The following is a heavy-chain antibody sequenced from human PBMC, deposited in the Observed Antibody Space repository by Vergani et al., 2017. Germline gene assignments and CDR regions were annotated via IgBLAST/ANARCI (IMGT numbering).Heavy chain of an antibody. D-gene: IGHD3-3*01. V-gene: IGHV3-21*01. CDR2: ISSSSSYI. CDR1: GFTFSSYS. Sequence: EVQLVESGGGLVRPGGSLRLSCAASGFTFSSYSMNWVRQAPGKGLEWVSSISSSSSYIYYADSVKGRFTISRDNAKNSLYLQMNSLRAEDTAVYYCAFDFWSGYPFDYWGQGTLVTVSS. CDR3: AFDFWSGYPFDY. J-gene: IGHJ4*02.